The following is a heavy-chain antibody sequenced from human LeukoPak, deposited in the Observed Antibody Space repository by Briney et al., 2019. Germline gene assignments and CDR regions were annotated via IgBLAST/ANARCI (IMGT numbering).Heavy chain of an antibody. V-gene: IGHV3-23*01. CDR3: ARDYGGSSPFDY. D-gene: IGHD4-23*01. J-gene: IGHJ4*02. CDR2: ISGTGGST. Sequence: PGGSLRLSCAASGFTSSTYAMSWVRQAPGKGLEWVSLISGTGGSTYYADSVKGRFTISRDNAKNSLYLHMNSLRAEDTAVYYCARDYGGSSPFDYWGQGTLVTVSS. CDR1: GFTSSTYA.